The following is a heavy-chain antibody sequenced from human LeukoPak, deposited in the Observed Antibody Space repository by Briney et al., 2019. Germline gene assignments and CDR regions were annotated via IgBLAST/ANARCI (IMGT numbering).Heavy chain of an antibody. V-gene: IGHV4-30-4*01. D-gene: IGHD3-22*01. Sequence: SETLSLTCTVSGGSISSGDYYWSWIRQPPGKGLEWIGYFYYSGSTYYNPSLKSRVTISIDTSKNQFSLKLSSVTAADTAVYYCARPYYYDSRIDPWGQGTLVTVSS. CDR3: ARPYYYDSRIDP. CDR1: GGSISSGDYY. J-gene: IGHJ5*02. CDR2: FYYSGST.